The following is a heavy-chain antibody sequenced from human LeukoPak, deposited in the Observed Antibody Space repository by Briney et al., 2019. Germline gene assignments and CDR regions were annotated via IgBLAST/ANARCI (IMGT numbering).Heavy chain of an antibody. CDR2: INPSGGST. CDR3: ARVQSSLAAAGKVFDY. V-gene: IGHV1-46*01. Sequence: ASVKVSCKASGYTFTSYYMHWVRQAPGQGLEWMGLINPSGGSTSYAQKFQGRVTMTRDTSTSTVYMELSSLRSEDTAVYYCARVQSSLAAAGKVFDYWGQGTLVTVSS. D-gene: IGHD6-13*01. CDR1: GYTFTSYY. J-gene: IGHJ4*02.